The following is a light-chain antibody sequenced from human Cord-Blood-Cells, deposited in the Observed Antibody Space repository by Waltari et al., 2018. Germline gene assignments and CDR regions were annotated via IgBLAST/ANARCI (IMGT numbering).Light chain of an antibody. CDR3: QQYYSYPQT. CDR1: QGISSY. J-gene: IGKJ3*01. Sequence: AIRITQSPSSLSASTGVRVTITCRASQGISSYLAWYQQKPGKAPKLLIYAASTLQSGVPSRFSGSGSGTDFTLTISCLQSEDFATYYCQQYYSYPQTFGPGTKVDIK. V-gene: IGKV1-8*01. CDR2: AAS.